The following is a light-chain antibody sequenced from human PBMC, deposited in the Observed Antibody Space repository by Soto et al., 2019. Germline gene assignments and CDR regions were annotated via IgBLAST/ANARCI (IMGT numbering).Light chain of an antibody. J-gene: IGKJ2*01. Sequence: EIVLTQSPGTLSLSPGEGATLSCRASQSVSSNYLAWYQQKPGQAPRLLIFGASNRASDIPDRFSGSGSGTDFTLTISILEPEDFAVYYCQKYGSSPPYTFGQGTKLEIK. CDR3: QKYGSSPPYT. V-gene: IGKV3-20*01. CDR1: QSVSSNY. CDR2: GAS.